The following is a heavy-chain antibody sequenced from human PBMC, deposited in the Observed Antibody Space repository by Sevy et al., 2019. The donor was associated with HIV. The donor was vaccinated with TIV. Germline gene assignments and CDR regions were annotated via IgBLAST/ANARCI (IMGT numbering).Heavy chain of an antibody. CDR3: AGETYYDSEGYRFDY. CDR1: GFIFSNYN. Sequence: GGSLRLSCAASGFIFSNYNMNWVRQAPGKGLEWVSSISSSSSYIYYADSVKGRFTISRDNAKNSLYLQMNSLRAEDTAVYYCAGETYYDSEGYRFDYWGQGTLVTVSS. V-gene: IGHV3-21*01. CDR2: ISSSSSYI. D-gene: IGHD3-22*01. J-gene: IGHJ4*02.